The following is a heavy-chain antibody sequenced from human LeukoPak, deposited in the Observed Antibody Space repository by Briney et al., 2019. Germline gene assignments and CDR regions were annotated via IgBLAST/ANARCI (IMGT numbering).Heavy chain of an antibody. Sequence: SQTLSLTCTVSGGSISSGSYYWSWIRQPAGKGLEWIGRIYTSGSTNYNPSLKSRVTISVDTSKNQFSLKLSSVTAADTAVYYCARNRFRKWLAGRYFDYWGQGTLVTVSS. CDR1: GGSISSGSYY. D-gene: IGHD6-19*01. J-gene: IGHJ4*02. CDR3: ARNRFRKWLAGRYFDY. CDR2: IYTSGST. V-gene: IGHV4-61*02.